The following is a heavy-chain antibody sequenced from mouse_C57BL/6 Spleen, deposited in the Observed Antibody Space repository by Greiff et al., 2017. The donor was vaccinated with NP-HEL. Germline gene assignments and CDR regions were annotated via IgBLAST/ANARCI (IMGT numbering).Heavy chain of an antibody. CDR2: IDPETGGT. Sequence: VQLVESGAELVRPGASVTLSCKASGYTFTDYEMHWVKQTPVHGLEWIGAIDPETGGTAYNQKFKGKAILTADKSSSTAYMELRSLTSEDSAVYYCTRLLTGYYFDYWGQGTTLTVSS. D-gene: IGHD4-1*01. CDR1: GYTFTDYE. V-gene: IGHV1-15*01. J-gene: IGHJ2*01. CDR3: TRLLTGYYFDY.